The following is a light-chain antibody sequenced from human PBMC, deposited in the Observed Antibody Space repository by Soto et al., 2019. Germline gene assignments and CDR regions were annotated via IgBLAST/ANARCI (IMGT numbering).Light chain of an antibody. J-gene: IGKJ5*01. CDR3: QQYGGSPRIT. Sequence: ETVLTQSPGTLSLSPGERATVSCRASQCVGGSSLAWYQQRPGQAPRLLIYDTSKRATGIPDRFSGSGSGTDFTLIINRLEPEDVAIYYCQQYGGSPRITFGQGTRLEIK. CDR2: DTS. V-gene: IGKV3-20*01. CDR1: QCVGGSS.